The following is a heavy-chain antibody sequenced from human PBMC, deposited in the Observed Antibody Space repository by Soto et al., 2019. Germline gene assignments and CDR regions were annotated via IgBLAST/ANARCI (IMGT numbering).Heavy chain of an antibody. V-gene: IGHV1-46*01. CDR2: INPTGGST. CDR3: ARHLAAGDL. Sequence: QVHLVQSGAEVKKPGASVKVSCKASGYIFINYYIHWVRQAPGHGLKWMAIINPTGGSTNYAQKFQSRVTLTMDTSTSTVYIELSILTSENTAMYYCARHLAAGDLWCQETLVTVSS. J-gene: IGHJ4*02. D-gene: IGHD2-21*01. CDR1: GYIFINYY.